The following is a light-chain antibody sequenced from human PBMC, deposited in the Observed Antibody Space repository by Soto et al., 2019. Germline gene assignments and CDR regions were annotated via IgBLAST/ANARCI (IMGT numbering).Light chain of an antibody. J-gene: IGKJ1*01. Sequence: DIPMTQSPSTLSASVGDRVTITCRASQSLSSWLAWYQQKRGKVPKVLIYKTSSLEGGVPSRFSGSGSGTEFTLTTSSLQPDDFATYYCLQYNSYWTFGQGTKVEIK. V-gene: IGKV1-5*03. CDR2: KTS. CDR3: LQYNSYWT. CDR1: QSLSSW.